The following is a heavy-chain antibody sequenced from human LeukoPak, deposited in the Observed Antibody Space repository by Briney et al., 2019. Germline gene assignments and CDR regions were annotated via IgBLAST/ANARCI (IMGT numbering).Heavy chain of an antibody. D-gene: IGHD3-3*01. J-gene: IGHJ4*02. V-gene: IGHV3-23*01. CDR2: ISNSGGST. CDR1: GFTFNNYA. CDR3: ARGRKGWIFGVVIKSIDY. Sequence: PGGSLRLSCAASGFTFNNYAMTWVRQAPGRGLEWVSTISNSGGSTYYADSVKGRFTISRDNAKNSLYLQMNSLRAEDTAVYYCARGRKGWIFGVVIKSIDYWGQGTLVTVSS.